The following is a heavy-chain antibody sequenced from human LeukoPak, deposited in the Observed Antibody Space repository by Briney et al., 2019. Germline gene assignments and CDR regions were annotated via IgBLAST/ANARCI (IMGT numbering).Heavy chain of an antibody. J-gene: IGHJ4*02. Sequence: GRSLRLSCAASGFTFSSYAMHWVRQAPGKGLEWVAVISYDGSNKYYADSVKGRFTISRDNSKNTLYLQMNSLRAEDTAVYYCARDGGSSTSWYSYWGQGTLVTVSS. CDR3: ARDGGSSTSWYSY. V-gene: IGHV3-30-3*01. D-gene: IGHD2-2*01. CDR2: ISYDGSNK. CDR1: GFTFSSYA.